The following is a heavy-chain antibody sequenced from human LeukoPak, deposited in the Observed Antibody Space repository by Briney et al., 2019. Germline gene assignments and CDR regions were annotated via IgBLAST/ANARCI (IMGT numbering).Heavy chain of an antibody. CDR1: GYTFTVYY. V-gene: IGHV1-46*01. D-gene: IGHD3-10*01. CDR3: ARDLAGLWFGDHYLPADY. CDR2: VNPSGGST. Sequence: ASVNVSCKASGYTFTVYYMHWVRQAPGQGREWMGIVNPSGGSTSYAQKLQGRVTMTRDMSTTTVYMELSSLRSEDTGVYYCARDLAGLWFGDHYLPADYWGQGTLVTVSS. J-gene: IGHJ4*02.